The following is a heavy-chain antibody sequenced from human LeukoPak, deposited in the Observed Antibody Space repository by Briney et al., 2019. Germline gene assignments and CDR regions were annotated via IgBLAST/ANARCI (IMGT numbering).Heavy chain of an antibody. CDR3: ARGEVIINNAFDI. Sequence: SETLSLTCAVYGGSFSGYYWSWLRQPPGKGLEWLGEINHSGSTNYNPSLKSRVTISVDTSKNQFSLKLSSVTAADTAVYYCARGEVIINNAFDIWGQGTMVTVSS. D-gene: IGHD3-9*01. V-gene: IGHV4-34*01. CDR1: GGSFSGYY. J-gene: IGHJ3*02. CDR2: INHSGST.